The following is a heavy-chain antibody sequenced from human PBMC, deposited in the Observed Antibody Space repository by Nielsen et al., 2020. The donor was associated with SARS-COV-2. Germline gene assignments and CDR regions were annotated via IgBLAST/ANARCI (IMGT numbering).Heavy chain of an antibody. CDR1: GGAFSGYY. J-gene: IGHJ4*02. Sequence: SETLSLTCAVYGGAFSGYYWSWIRQPPGKGLEWMGEINHSGNTNYNPSLKSRVTISVDTSKNQFSLKLSSVTAADTAVYYCARAEDSSSWYYFDYWGQGTLVTVSS. D-gene: IGHD6-13*01. V-gene: IGHV4-34*01. CDR3: ARAEDSSSWYYFDY. CDR2: INHSGNT.